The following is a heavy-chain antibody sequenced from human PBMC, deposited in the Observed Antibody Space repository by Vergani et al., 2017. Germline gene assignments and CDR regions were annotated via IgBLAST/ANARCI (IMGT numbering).Heavy chain of an antibody. J-gene: IGHJ4*02. Sequence: EVPLVQSGAEVKQPGESLKISCKGSGYSFTSYWSGWVRPMPGKGREWMGMIYPGDSDTRYSPSFQGQVTISADKSISTAYLQGSSLKASDTAMYYCARQCNYSNYDYWGQGTLVTVSS. V-gene: IGHV5-51*01. CDR2: IYPGDSDT. CDR1: GYSFTSYW. D-gene: IGHD4-11*01. CDR3: ARQCNYSNYDY.